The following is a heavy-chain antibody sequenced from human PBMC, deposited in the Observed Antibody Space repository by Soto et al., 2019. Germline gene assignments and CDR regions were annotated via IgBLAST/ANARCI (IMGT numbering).Heavy chain of an antibody. Sequence: EVQLVESGGGLVKPGGTLRVSCAASGITFSNVWMTWVRQAPGKGLEWVGRIKSKTDGGTTDYGAPVRGRFTISRDDSKNTLYLQMNSLKTEDTAVYYCTTGRFSSSLYFDSWGQGTLVTVSS. V-gene: IGHV3-15*01. D-gene: IGHD6-6*01. J-gene: IGHJ4*02. CDR3: TTGRFSSSLYFDS. CDR1: GITFSNVW. CDR2: IKSKTDGGTT.